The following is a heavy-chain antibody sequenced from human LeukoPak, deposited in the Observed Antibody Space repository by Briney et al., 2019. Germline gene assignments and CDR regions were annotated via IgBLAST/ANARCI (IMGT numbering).Heavy chain of an antibody. D-gene: IGHD1-26*01. Sequence: GGPLRLSCLTSGFTLSTNAMSWVRQAPGKGLEWISGISGSGASTYYADSVKGRFTISRDDSRNTLYLQMSSLRGDDTAVYYCAKDVGKWESLHFFDYWGQGTLVTVSS. CDR1: GFTLSTNA. CDR2: ISGSGAST. CDR3: AKDVGKWESLHFFDY. V-gene: IGHV3-23*01. J-gene: IGHJ4*02.